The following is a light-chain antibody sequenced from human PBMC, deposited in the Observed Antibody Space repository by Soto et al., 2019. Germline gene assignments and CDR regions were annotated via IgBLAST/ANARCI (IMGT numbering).Light chain of an antibody. J-gene: IGKJ5*01. V-gene: IGKV3-20*01. Sequence: EIVLTQSPGTLSLSPGERATLFCRASQSVTSNYLARYQQKPGQSPRLLIYGASSRTTGIPDRFSGSGSGTDFTLTISRLEAEDFAVYYCQQNVSPPITFGQGTRLEIK. CDR2: GAS. CDR1: QSVTSNY. CDR3: QQNVSPPIT.